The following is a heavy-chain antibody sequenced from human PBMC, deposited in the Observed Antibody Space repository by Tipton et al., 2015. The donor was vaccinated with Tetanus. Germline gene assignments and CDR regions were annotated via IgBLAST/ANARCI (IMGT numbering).Heavy chain of an antibody. J-gene: IGHJ5*02. CDR3: ARTAVNWFDP. V-gene: IGHV4-61*08. D-gene: IGHD2-21*02. Sequence: TLSLTCSVSGASLRSGDYNWSWIRQPPGKGLEWIGHIFHSGSTNYNPSLKSRVTMSIDTSERQFSLKLRSVTAADTAFYYCARTAVNWFDPWGQGILVTVSS. CDR2: IFHSGST. CDR1: GASLRSGDYN.